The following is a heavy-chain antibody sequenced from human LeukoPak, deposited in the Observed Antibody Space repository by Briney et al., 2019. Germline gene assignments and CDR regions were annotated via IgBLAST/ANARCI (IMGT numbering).Heavy chain of an antibody. J-gene: IGHJ4*02. CDR1: AFSLSAYT. V-gene: IGHV3-21*04. Sequence: PGGSLRLSCAASAFSLSAYTMNWVRQAPGKGLEWVSSISYTGTYIYYADSVKGRFTISRDNAQNSLYLQMNSLRAEDTAIYYCVRDRRTFRPIDYWGQGTLVTVSS. CDR3: VRDRRTFRPIDY. D-gene: IGHD6-6*01. CDR2: ISYTGTYI.